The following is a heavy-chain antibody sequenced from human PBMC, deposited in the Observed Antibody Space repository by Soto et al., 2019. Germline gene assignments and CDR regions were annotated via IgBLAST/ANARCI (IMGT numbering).Heavy chain of an antibody. CDR3: ARDRVGYCSGGSCYYYGMDV. D-gene: IGHD2-15*01. J-gene: IGHJ6*02. CDR1: GFTFSSYG. Sequence: QVQLVESGGGVVQPGRSLRLSCAASGFTFSSYGMHWVRQAPGKGLEWVAVIWYDGSNKYYADSVKGRFTISRDNSKNTLYLQMNSLRAEDTAVYYCARDRVGYCSGGSCYYYGMDVWGQGTTVTVSS. V-gene: IGHV3-33*01. CDR2: IWYDGSNK.